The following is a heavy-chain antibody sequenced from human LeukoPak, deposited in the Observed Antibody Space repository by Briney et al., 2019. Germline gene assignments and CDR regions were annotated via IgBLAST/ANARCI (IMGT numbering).Heavy chain of an antibody. V-gene: IGHV3-43*01. Sequence: PGGSLRLSCAASGFTFDDYTMHWVRHAPGKGLEWISLISWDGGSTYYADSVKGRFTISRDNSKNSLYLQMNSLRAEDTAVYYCARDKYCSGGSCYSLDSWGQGTLVTVSS. D-gene: IGHD2-15*01. CDR3: ARDKYCSGGSCYSLDS. J-gene: IGHJ5*01. CDR1: GFTFDDYT. CDR2: ISWDGGST.